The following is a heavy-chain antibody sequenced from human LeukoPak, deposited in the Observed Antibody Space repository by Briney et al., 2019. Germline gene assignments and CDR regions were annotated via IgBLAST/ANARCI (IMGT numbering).Heavy chain of an antibody. CDR2: ISGSGGST. CDR3: VRLRRNSDSSGYYYYYDY. CDR1: GFTFSSHG. D-gene: IGHD3-22*01. J-gene: IGHJ4*02. Sequence: PGGSLRLSCVASGFTFSSHGMSWVRQAPGKGLEWVSVISGSGGSTSYADSVKGRFSISRDDARNSLYLQMNSLRAEDTAVYYCVRLRRNSDSSGYYYYYDYWGQGTLVTVSS. V-gene: IGHV3-23*01.